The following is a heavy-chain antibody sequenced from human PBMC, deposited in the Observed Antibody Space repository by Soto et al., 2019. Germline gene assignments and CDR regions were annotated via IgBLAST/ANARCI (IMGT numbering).Heavy chain of an antibody. CDR2: ISPYNDNT. D-gene: IGHD1-26*01. CDR1: DYPFTSSG. Sequence: ASVKVSCKASDYPFTSSGINWVRQAPGQGLEWMGWISPYNDNTQYAQRFQGRVTLTTDTSTNTAYMELRSLRSDDTAVYYCARGMWELPIDYWGQGTLVTVSS. CDR3: ARGMWELPIDY. J-gene: IGHJ4*02. V-gene: IGHV1-18*01.